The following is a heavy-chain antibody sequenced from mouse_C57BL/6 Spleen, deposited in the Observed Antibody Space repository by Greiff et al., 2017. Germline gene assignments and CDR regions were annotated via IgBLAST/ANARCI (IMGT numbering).Heavy chain of an antibody. J-gene: IGHJ4*01. CDR2: IYPGSGST. V-gene: IGHV1-55*01. Sequence: VQLQQPGAELVKPGASVKMSCKASGYTFTSYWITWVKQRPGQGLEWIGDIYPGSGSTNYNEKFKSKATLTVDTSSSTAYMQLSSLTSEDSAVYYCASTTVVAVAMDYWGQGTSVTVSS. D-gene: IGHD1-1*01. CDR1: GYTFTSYW. CDR3: ASTTVVAVAMDY.